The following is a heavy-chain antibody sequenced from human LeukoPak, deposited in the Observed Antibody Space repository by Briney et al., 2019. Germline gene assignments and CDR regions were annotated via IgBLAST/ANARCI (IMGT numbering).Heavy chain of an antibody. J-gene: IGHJ4*02. Sequence: GGSLRLSCAASGFTFSDYYMSWIRQAPGKGLEWVSYISSSGSTIYYADSVKGRFTISRDNAKNSLYLQMNSLRAEDTAVYYCAKDVLAYHYDSSGTDYWGQGTLVTVSS. CDR1: GFTFSDYY. CDR3: AKDVLAYHYDSSGTDY. V-gene: IGHV3-11*04. D-gene: IGHD3-22*01. CDR2: ISSSGSTI.